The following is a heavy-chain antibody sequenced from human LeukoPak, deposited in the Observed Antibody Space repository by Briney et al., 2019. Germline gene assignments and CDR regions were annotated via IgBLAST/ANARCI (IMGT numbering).Heavy chain of an antibody. D-gene: IGHD3-22*01. J-gene: IGHJ4*02. CDR3: ARDYHDSNGYYSNAFDN. Sequence: GGSLRLSCAASGFTFSNYWMHWVRQTPGQGLMWVSRIKSDGSITTYADSVKGRFTISRDNAKNTLYLQMNTLKAEDTGLYYCARDYHDSNGYYSNAFDNWGQGILVTVSS. V-gene: IGHV3-74*03. CDR2: IKSDGSIT. CDR1: GFTFSNYW.